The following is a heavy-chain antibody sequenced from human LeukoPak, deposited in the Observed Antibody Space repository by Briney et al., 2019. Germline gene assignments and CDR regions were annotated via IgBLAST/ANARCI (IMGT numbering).Heavy chain of an antibody. D-gene: IGHD6-19*01. J-gene: IGHJ4*02. CDR1: GFTFSSYG. CDR2: ISYDGSNK. CDR3: AKDGFYKGIAVAGNLDY. V-gene: IGHV3-30*18. Sequence: GGSLRLSCAASGFTFSSYGMHWVRQAPGKGLEWVAVISYDGSNKYYADSVKGRFTISRDNSKNTLYLQMNSLRAEDTAVYYWAKDGFYKGIAVAGNLDYWGQGTLVTGSS.